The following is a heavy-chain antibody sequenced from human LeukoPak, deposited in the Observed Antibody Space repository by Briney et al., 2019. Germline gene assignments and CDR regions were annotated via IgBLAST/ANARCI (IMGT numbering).Heavy chain of an antibody. J-gene: IGHJ4*02. CDR3: ARAITSGWYSYYFDY. V-gene: IGHV4-59*01. CDR1: GGSISSYY. Sequence: KPSETLSLTCTVPGGSISSYYWSWIRQPPGKGLEWIGYIYYSGSTNYNPSLKSRVTISVDTSKNQFSLKLSSVTAADTAVYYCARAITSGWYSYYFDYWGQGTLVTVSS. CDR2: IYYSGST. D-gene: IGHD6-19*01.